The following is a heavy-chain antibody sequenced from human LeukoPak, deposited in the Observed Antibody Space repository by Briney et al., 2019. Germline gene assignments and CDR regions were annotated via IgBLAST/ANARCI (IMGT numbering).Heavy chain of an antibody. CDR1: GFTFSSYA. CDR3: ATTITMIGRAFDI. D-gene: IGHD3-22*01. Sequence: PGGSLRLSCAASGFTFSSYAMSWVRQAPGKGLEWVANIKQDGSEKYYVDSVKGRFTISRDNAKNSLYLQMNSLRAEDTAVYYCATTITMIGRAFDIWGQGTMVTVSS. J-gene: IGHJ3*02. CDR2: IKQDGSEK. V-gene: IGHV3-7*01.